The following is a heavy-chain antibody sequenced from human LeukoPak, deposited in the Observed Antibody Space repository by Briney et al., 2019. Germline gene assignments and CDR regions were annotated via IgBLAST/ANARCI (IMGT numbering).Heavy chain of an antibody. CDR2: IYTSGST. CDR3: ARAPPEWELLSYFDY. D-gene: IGHD1-26*01. J-gene: IGHJ4*02. Sequence: SQTLSLTCTVSGGSISSGSYYWSWIRQPAGKGLEWIGRIYTSGSTNYNPSLKSRVTISADTSKNQFSLKLSSVTAADTAVYYCARAPPEWELLSYFDYWGQGTLVTVSS. V-gene: IGHV4-61*02. CDR1: GGSISSGSYY.